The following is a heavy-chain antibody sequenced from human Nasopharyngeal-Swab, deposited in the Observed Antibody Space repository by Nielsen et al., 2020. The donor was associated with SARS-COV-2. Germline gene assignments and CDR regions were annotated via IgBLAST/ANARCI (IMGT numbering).Heavy chain of an antibody. V-gene: IGHV3-7*01. D-gene: IGHD3-22*01. CDR1: GYSFRTYG. J-gene: IGHJ4*01. CDR2: IKQDASEV. CDR3: ARGRTVGGYYFGYFDS. Sequence: GESLKISCVASGYSFRTYGMSWVRQVPGRGLEWVANIKQDASEVHYVDSVRGRFTISRDNAKNSLYLQMNSLRAEDTAVYFCARGRTVGGYYFGYFDSWGHGTLVTVSS.